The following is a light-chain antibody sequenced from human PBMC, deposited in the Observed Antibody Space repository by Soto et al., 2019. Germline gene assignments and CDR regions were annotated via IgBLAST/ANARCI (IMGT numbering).Light chain of an antibody. CDR2: AAS. CDR1: QSISSY. V-gene: IGKV1-39*01. J-gene: IGKJ5*01. Sequence: DIQMTQSPSSLSASVGDRVTITCRASQSISSYLNWYQQKPGKAPKLLIYAASSLQSGVPSRFSGSGSETEFTLTISSLQPEDFATYYCQQSYSTLSITFGQGTRLEIK. CDR3: QQSYSTLSIT.